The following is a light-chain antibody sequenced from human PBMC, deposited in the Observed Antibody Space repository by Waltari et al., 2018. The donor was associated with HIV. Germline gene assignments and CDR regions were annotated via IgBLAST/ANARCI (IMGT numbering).Light chain of an antibody. CDR1: SSDVGGFNH. CDR2: DVS. J-gene: IGLJ1*01. CDR3: SSYTSSSTLDV. V-gene: IGLV2-14*03. Sequence: QSALTQPASVSGSPGQSITISCTGTSSDVGGFNHFSWYQPHPGKAPKPIIYDVSNPPSGVSNPFSGSKSGNTALLAISGLQAEGEADYYCSSYTSSSTLDVFGTGTKVTVL.